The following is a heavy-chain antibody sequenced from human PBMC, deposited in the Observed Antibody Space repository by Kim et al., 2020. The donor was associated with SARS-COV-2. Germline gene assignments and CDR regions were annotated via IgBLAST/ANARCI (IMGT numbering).Heavy chain of an antibody. CDR3: AREKEVGATFDAFDI. Sequence: QTVQVRVTITADKTTSTAYMEMSSLRSEDTAVYYCAREKEVGATFDAFDIWGQGTMVTVSS. D-gene: IGHD1-26*01. V-gene: IGHV1-69*04. J-gene: IGHJ3*02.